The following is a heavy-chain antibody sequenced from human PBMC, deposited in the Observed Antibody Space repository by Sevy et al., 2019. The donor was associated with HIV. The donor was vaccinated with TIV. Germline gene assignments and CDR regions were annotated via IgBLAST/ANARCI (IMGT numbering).Heavy chain of an antibody. V-gene: IGHV3-74*01. CDR2: INSDGSST. D-gene: IGHD2-15*01. CDR1: RFTFSTYA. CDR3: ARSGGYNKYDY. Sequence: GGSLRLSCAASRFTFSTYAMHWVRQAPGKGLEWVSLINSDGSSTNYADSVKGRFTISRDNAKNTLYLQMNSLRAEDTAVYYCARSGGYNKYDYWGQGTLVTVSS. J-gene: IGHJ4*02.